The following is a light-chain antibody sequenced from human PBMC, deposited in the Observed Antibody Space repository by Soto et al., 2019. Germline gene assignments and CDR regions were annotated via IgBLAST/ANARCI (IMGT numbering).Light chain of an antibody. CDR1: SSDVGGYNY. V-gene: IGLV2-14*01. CDR3: SSYTSSSPLVV. J-gene: IGLJ2*01. Sequence: QSALTQPASVSGSPGQSITISCTGTSSDVGGYNYVSWYQQHPGKAPKLMIYDVSNRPSGVSNRCSGSKSGNTASLTISGLQAEDEADYYCSSYTSSSPLVVFGGVTKLTVL. CDR2: DVS.